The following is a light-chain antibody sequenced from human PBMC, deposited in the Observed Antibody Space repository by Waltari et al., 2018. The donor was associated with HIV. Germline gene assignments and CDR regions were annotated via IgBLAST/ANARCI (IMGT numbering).Light chain of an antibody. CDR2: GTS. J-gene: IGKJ4*01. CDR1: QAISNY. V-gene: IGKV1-27*01. Sequence: DIQMTQSPSSRSASVGDRVTITCRASQAISNYLPWYQQKPGKVPKVLIYGTSSLQSGVPSRCTGSGSGTEFTLTISSLQPEDVATYYCQSYKSAPFTFGGGTRVEIK. CDR3: QSYKSAPFT.